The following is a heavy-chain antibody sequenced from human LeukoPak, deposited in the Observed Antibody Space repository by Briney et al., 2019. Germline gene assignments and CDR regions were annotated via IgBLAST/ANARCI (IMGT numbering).Heavy chain of an antibody. V-gene: IGHV5-51*01. Sequence: GESLKISCKGSGYSFTSYWIGWVRQMPGKGLEWMGIIYPGDSDTRYSPSFQGQVTISAGKSISTAYLQWSSLKASDTAMYYCARHVSVWGSYRDYWGQGTLVTVSS. CDR1: GYSFTSYW. CDR2: IYPGDSDT. CDR3: ARHVSVWGSYRDY. D-gene: IGHD3-16*02. J-gene: IGHJ4*02.